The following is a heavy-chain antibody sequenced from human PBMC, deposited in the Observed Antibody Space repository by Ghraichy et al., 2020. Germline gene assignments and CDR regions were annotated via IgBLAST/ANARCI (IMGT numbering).Heavy chain of an antibody. J-gene: IGHJ4*02. CDR1: GGSISSYY. D-gene: IGHD2-15*01. CDR2: IYYSGST. CDR3: ARGPVVVAREFDY. Sequence: SETLSLTCTVSGGSISSYYWSWIRQPPGKGLEWIGYIYYSGSTNYNPSLKSRVTISVDTSKNQFSLKLSSVTAADTAVYYCARGPVVVAREFDYWGQGTLVTVSS. V-gene: IGHV4-59*01.